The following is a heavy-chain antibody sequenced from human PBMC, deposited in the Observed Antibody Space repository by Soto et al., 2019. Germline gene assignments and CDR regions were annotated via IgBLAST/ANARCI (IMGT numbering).Heavy chain of an antibody. CDR2: IYYSGST. CDR1: GGSVSSGSYY. D-gene: IGHD3-22*01. Sequence: SETLSLTCTVSGGSVSSGSYYWSWIRQPPGKGLEWIGYIYYSGSTNYNPSLKSRVTISVDTSKNQFSLKLSSVTAADTAVYYCARMVVTMIVVATPYAFDISGQGTMVPVSS. CDR3: ARMVVTMIVVATPYAFDI. V-gene: IGHV4-61*01. J-gene: IGHJ3*02.